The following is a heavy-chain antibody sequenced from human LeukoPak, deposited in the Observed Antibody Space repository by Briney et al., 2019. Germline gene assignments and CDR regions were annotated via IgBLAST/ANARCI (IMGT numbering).Heavy chain of an antibody. CDR3: AKDGRTIGWFDP. V-gene: IGHV3-23*01. CDR1: GFTLINYA. Sequence: PGGSLRLSCAAAGFTLINYAMSWVRQGPGKGREWVSVTSGSGDDIYYADSVEGRFTISRDNSKNTLYLQMNSLRVEDTAVYYCAKDGRTIGWFDPWGQGTLVTVSS. CDR2: TSGSGDDI. J-gene: IGHJ5*02.